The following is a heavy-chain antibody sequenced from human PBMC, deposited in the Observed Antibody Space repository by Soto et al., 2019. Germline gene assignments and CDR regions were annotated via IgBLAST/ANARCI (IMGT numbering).Heavy chain of an antibody. CDR3: AKDKKGTRAALFDY. CDR2: ISWNSGSI. V-gene: IGHV3-9*01. Sequence: PGGSLRLSCAASGFTFDDYAMHWVRQAPGKGLEWVSGISWNSGSIGYADSVKGRFTISRDNAKNSLYLQMNSLRAEDTALYYCAKDKKGTRAALFDYWGQGTPVTVSS. J-gene: IGHJ4*02. CDR1: GFTFDDYA. D-gene: IGHD6-25*01.